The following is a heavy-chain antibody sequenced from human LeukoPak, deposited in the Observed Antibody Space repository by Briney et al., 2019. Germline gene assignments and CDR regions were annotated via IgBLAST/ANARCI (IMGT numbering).Heavy chain of an antibody. CDR3: AAYCSGGSCYSFDY. J-gene: IGHJ4*02. CDR2: ISNSGGAM. CDR1: GFSFSDYY. D-gene: IGHD2-15*01. V-gene: IGHV3-11*01. Sequence: PGGSLRLSCAATGFSFSDYYMNWFRQVPGKGLEWISYISNSGGAMFYADSVKGRFTVSRDNARNSLYLQMTSLRVEDTAVYYCAAYCSGGSCYSFDYWGQGTLVTVSS.